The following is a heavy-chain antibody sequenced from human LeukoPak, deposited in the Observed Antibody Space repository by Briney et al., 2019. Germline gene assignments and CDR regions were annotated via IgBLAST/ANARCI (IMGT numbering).Heavy chain of an antibody. Sequence: RAGGSLRLSCAAPGFTFSNFAMSWVRQAPGKGLEWVSAISGTGGNTFYTDSVTGRSTISRDNSKNTLYVQMNSLRAEDTAVYYCAKTGGYYDTSDLYRPDVFDIWGQGTVVTVSS. J-gene: IGHJ3*02. CDR1: GFTFSNFA. V-gene: IGHV3-23*01. D-gene: IGHD3-22*01. CDR2: ISGTGGNT. CDR3: AKTGGYYDTSDLYRPDVFDI.